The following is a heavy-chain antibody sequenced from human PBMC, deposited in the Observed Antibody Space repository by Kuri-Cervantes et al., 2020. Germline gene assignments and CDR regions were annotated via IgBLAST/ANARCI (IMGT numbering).Heavy chain of an antibody. J-gene: IGHJ4*02. CDR2: IIPIFGTA. CDR3: AKLPGDNFGYFEY. V-gene: IGHV1-69*05. Sequence: SVKVSCKASGGTFSSYAISWVRQAPGQGLEWMGGIIPIFGTANYAQKFQGRVTITTDESTSTAYMELSSLRSEDTAVYYCAKLPGDNFGYFEYWGQGTLVTVSS. CDR1: GGTFSSYA. D-gene: IGHD3-22*01.